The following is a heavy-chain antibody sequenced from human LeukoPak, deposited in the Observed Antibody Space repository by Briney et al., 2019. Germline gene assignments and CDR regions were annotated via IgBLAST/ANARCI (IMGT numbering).Heavy chain of an antibody. CDR3: AREGSRSDDAFDI. V-gene: IGHV3-30*04. J-gene: IGHJ3*02. CDR1: GFTFNTYT. CDR2: MPYDRSNE. Sequence: GRSLRLSCAASGFTFNTYTMHWVRQAPGGGLQLVALMPYDRSNEHYADSVKGRFTISRDNPKNTLYLQMTSLRLEDTAVYYCAREGSRSDDAFDIWGQGTLVTVSS.